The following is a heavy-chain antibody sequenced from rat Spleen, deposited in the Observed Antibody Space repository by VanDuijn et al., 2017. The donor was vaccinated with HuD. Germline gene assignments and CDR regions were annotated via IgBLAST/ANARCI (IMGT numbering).Heavy chain of an antibody. D-gene: IGHD1-11*01. V-gene: IGHV5-7*01. Sequence: EVQLAESGGGLVQPGRSLKLSCAASGFTFSDYYMAWVRQAPKKGLEWVATIIYDGSSTYYRDSVKGRFTISRDNAKSTLYLQMDSLRSEDTATYYCARNYGGYSVAFDYWGQGVMVTVSS. CDR1: GFTFSDYY. CDR2: IIYDGSST. CDR3: ARNYGGYSVAFDY. J-gene: IGHJ2*01.